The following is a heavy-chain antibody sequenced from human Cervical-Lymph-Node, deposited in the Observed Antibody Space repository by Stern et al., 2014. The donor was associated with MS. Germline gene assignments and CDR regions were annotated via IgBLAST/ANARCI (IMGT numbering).Heavy chain of an antibody. CDR2: IDWDDDK. J-gene: IGHJ3*02. D-gene: IGHD3-10*01. V-gene: IGHV2-70*04. CDR1: GFSLSTSGMR. Sequence: QVTLKESGPALVKPTQTLTLTCTFSGFSLSTSGMRVSWIRQPPGKALEWLARIDWDDDKFYSTSLKTRLTISKDTSKNQVVLTMTNMDPVDTATYYCARLQSGIGDTLDIWGQGRMVTVSS. CDR3: ARLQSGIGDTLDI.